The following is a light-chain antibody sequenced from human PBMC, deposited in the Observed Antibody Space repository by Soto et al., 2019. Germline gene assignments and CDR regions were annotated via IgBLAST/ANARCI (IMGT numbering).Light chain of an antibody. V-gene: IGKV1-5*03. J-gene: IGKJ1*01. CDR3: QQYHVFAWP. CDR2: KAS. Sequence: DIQLTQSPSTLSASVGDRVPITCRASQTIITWLAWYQQKPGKAPQLLISKASNIERGDPSRFSGSGSGTEFTLNIKSLQPVDSATDYCQQYHVFAWPCGQGPKVEIE. CDR1: QTIITW.